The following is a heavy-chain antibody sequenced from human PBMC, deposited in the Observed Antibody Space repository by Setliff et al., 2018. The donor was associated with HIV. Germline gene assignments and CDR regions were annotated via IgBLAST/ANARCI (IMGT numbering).Heavy chain of an antibody. CDR3: ARVGGSSGSFGFYYYYYYMDV. Sequence: GESLKISCAAFGFTFSNYWMTWVRQAPGEGLEWVANIKQDGSDKYYVDSVKGRFTISRDNAKNSLYLQMNSLRAEDTAVYYCARVGGSSGSFGFYYYYYYMDVWGEGTTVTVS. V-gene: IGHV3-7*03. D-gene: IGHD2-15*01. CDR2: IKQDGSDK. J-gene: IGHJ6*03. CDR1: GFTFSNYW.